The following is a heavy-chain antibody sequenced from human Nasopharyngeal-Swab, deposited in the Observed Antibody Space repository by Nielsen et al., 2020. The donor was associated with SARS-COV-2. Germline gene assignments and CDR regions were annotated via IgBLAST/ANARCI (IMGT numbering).Heavy chain of an antibody. D-gene: IGHD1-26*01. CDR1: GFTFSSYG. J-gene: IGHJ3*02. V-gene: IGHV3-30*18. CDR3: AKVFDSAWATGAFDI. CDR2: ISYDGSNK. Sequence: GESLKISCAASGFTFSSYGMHWVRQAPGKGLEWVAVISYDGSNKYYADSVKGRFTISRDNSKKTLYLQMNSLRDEDTAVYYCAKVFDSAWATGAFDIWGQGTMVTVSS.